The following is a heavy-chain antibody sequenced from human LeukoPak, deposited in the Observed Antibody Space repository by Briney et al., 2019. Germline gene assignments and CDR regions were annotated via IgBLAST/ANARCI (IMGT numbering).Heavy chain of an antibody. CDR3: ARHSGDFDY. D-gene: IGHD6-25*01. CDR1: GGSISSSSYY. J-gene: IGHJ4*02. Sequence: SETLSLTCTVSGGSISSSSYYWGWIRQPPGKGLEWIGSIYYSGSTYYNPSLKSRVTISVDTSKNQFSLKLSSVTAADTAVYHCARHSGDFDYWGQGTLVTVSS. V-gene: IGHV4-39*01. CDR2: IYYSGST.